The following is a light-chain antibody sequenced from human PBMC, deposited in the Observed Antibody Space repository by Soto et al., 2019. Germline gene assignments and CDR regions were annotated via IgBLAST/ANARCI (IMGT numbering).Light chain of an antibody. V-gene: IGKV3-11*01. Sequence: EIVLTQSPATLSLSPGERATLSCRASQSVSSYLAWYQQKPGQAPRLLIYDASNRATGIPARFSGSGSGTDFTLTVSSLEPVDFAVDYCQQRSYWPRGTVGQGTKVEIK. J-gene: IGKJ1*01. CDR1: QSVSSY. CDR2: DAS. CDR3: QQRSYWPRGT.